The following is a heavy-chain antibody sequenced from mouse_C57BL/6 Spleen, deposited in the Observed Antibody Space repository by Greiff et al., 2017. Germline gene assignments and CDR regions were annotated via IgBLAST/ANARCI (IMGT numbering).Heavy chain of an antibody. J-gene: IGHJ2*01. CDR3: TRDYVFDY. D-gene: IGHD2-4*01. V-gene: IGHV6-3*01. Sequence: EVMLVESGGGLVQPGGSMKLSCVASGFTFSNYWMNWVRQSPEKGLEWVAQIRLKSDNYATHYAESVKGRFTISRDDSKSSVYLQMNNLRAEDTGIYYCTRDYVFDYWGQGTTLTVSS. CDR2: IRLKSDNYAT. CDR1: GFTFSNYW.